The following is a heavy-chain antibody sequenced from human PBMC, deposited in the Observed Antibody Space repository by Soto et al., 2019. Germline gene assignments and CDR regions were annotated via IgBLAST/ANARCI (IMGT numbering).Heavy chain of an antibody. CDR3: VRDLAVALIDY. CDR1: GYTFTSYG. D-gene: IGHD6-19*01. Sequence: QVQLVQSGAEVKKPGASVKVSCKASGYTFTSYGISWVRQAPGQGLEWMGWISAYNGNTKYEQKLKGRATMTTDTFTSTAHKERRSLRSADTAVHYCVRDLAVALIDYWGQGALVTVSA. J-gene: IGHJ4*02. V-gene: IGHV1-18*01. CDR2: ISAYNGNT.